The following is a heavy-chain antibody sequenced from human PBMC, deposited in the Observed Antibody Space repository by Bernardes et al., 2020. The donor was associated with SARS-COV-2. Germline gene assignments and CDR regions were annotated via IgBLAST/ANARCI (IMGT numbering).Heavy chain of an antibody. CDR2: IYYSGST. CDR3: ASCSVAGTGDFDY. Sequence: SETLSLTCTVSGGSISSSSYYWGWIRQPPGKGLEWIGSIYYSGSTYYNPSLKSRVTISVDTSKNQFSLKLSSVTAADTAVYYCASCSVAGTGDFDYWGQGTLVTVSS. D-gene: IGHD6-19*01. J-gene: IGHJ4*02. V-gene: IGHV4-39*01. CDR1: GGSISSSSYY.